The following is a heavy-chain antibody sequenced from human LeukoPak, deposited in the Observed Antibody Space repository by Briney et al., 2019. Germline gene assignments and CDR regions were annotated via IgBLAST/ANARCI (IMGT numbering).Heavy chain of an antibody. V-gene: IGHV4-34*01. D-gene: IGHD6-13*01. CDR2: INHSGST. CDR1: GGSFSGYH. CDR3: ARGGGAAAGHYYYYMDV. J-gene: IGHJ6*03. Sequence: SETLSLTCAVYGGSFSGYHWSWIRQPPGKGLEWIGEINHSGSTNYNPSLRSRVTISIDTSKNHFSLKLSSVTAADTAVCYCARGGGAAAGHYYYYMDVWGKGTTVTVSS.